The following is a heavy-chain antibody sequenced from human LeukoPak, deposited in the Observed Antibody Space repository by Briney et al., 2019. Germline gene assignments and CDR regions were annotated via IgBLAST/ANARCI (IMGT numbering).Heavy chain of an antibody. CDR1: GFTFSGYA. J-gene: IGHJ6*03. D-gene: IGHD3-22*01. V-gene: IGHV3-23*01. CDR3: AKTTTPNYYDSAHYYYMDV. Sequence: PGGSLRLSCAASGFTFSGYAMSWVRQAPGKGLEWVSAISGSGGSTYYADSVKGRFTISRDNSKNTLYLQMNSLRAEDTAVYYCAKTTTPNYYDSAHYYYMDVWGKGTTVTVSS. CDR2: ISGSGGST.